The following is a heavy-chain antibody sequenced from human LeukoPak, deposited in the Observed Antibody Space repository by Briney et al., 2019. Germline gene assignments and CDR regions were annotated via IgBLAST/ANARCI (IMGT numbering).Heavy chain of an antibody. V-gene: IGHV4-34*01. CDR1: GGSFSGYY. D-gene: IGHD5-18*01. J-gene: IGHJ2*01. CDR2: INHNGST. Sequence: SETLSLTCAVYGGSFSGYYWSWIRQPPGKGLEWIGEINHNGSTNYNPSLKSRVTISVDTSKNQFSLKLSSVTAADTAVYYCARGPRPITKPRRDTAMVRWYFDLWGRGTLVTVSS. CDR3: ARGPRPITKPRRDTAMVRWYFDL.